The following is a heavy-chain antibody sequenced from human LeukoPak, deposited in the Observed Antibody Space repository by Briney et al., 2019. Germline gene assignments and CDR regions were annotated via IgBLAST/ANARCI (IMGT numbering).Heavy chain of an antibody. J-gene: IGHJ4*02. CDR2: ISSSGSTI. V-gene: IGHV3-11*04. Sequence: GGSLRLSCAASRFTFSDYYMSWIRQAPGKGLEWVSYISSSGSTIYYADSVKGRFTISRDNAKNSLYLQMNSLRAEDTAVYYCARCSSASCKFDYWGQGTLVTVSS. CDR1: RFTFSDYY. CDR3: ARCSSASCKFDY. D-gene: IGHD2-2*01.